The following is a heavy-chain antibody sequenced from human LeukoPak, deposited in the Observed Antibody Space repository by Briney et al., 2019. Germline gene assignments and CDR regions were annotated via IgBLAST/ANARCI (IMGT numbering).Heavy chain of an antibody. J-gene: IGHJ2*01. CDR1: GFTDSSNY. CDR2: IYCGGST. CDR3: AREKAMVRGVVSWYFDL. D-gene: IGHD3-10*01. V-gene: IGHV3-53*01. Sequence: GGSLRLFCAACGFTDSSNYMSWLRQAPGKGLEWVSVIYCGGSTYYADSVEGRFTISRDNSKNTLYLQMNSLRAEDTAVYYCAREKAMVRGVVSWYFDLWGRGTLVTVSS.